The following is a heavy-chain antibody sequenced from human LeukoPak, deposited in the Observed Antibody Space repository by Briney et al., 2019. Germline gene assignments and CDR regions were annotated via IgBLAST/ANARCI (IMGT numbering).Heavy chain of an antibody. CDR2: ISAYNGNT. J-gene: IGHJ6*03. V-gene: IGHV1-18*01. CDR3: ARSAEENYYYMDV. CDR1: GCTFTNYG. D-gene: IGHD6-19*01. Sequence: ASVKASCKASGCTFTNYGISWVRQAPGQGLEWMGWISAYNGNTNHAQKVQGRVTMTTDTSTSTAYMELRSLRSDDTAVYYCARSAEENYYYMDVWGKGTTVTVSS.